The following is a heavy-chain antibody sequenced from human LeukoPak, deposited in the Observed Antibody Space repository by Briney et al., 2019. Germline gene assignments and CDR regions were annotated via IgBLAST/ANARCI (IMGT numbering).Heavy chain of an antibody. CDR2: ISGSGGST. D-gene: IGHD3-22*01. CDR1: GFTFSSYG. V-gene: IGHV3-23*01. J-gene: IGHJ5*02. Sequence: GGSLRLSCAASGFTFSSYGMSWVRQAPGKGLEWVSTISGSGGSTYYADSVKGRFTISRDNSKNTLYLQMNSLRAEDTAVYYCAKARSVSVDRDWFDPWGQGTLVTVSS. CDR3: AKARSVSVDRDWFDP.